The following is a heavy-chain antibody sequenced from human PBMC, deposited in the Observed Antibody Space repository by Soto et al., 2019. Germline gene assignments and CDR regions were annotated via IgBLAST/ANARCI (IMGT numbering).Heavy chain of an antibody. D-gene: IGHD3-22*01. V-gene: IGHV4-39*01. Sequence: SETLSLTCTVSDGSISSRSYYWGWIRQPPGKGLEWIGSIYYSGSTYYNPSLESRVTISVDTSKNQFSLKLSSVTAADTAVYYCARHVRITYYYDSSGHFDDWGQGTLVTVSS. CDR2: IYYSGST. CDR3: ARHVRITYYYDSSGHFDD. J-gene: IGHJ5*02. CDR1: DGSISSRSYY.